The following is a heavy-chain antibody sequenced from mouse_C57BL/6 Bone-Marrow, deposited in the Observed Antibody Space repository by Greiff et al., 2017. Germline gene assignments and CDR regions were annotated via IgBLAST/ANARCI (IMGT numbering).Heavy chain of an antibody. CDR1: GYAFSSSW. Sequence: QVQLQQSGPELVKPGASVKISCKASGYAFSSSWMNWVKQRAGKGLEWIGRIYPGDGDTNYNGKFKGKATLTADKSSSTAYMQLSSLTSEDSAVYFCARSFDYWGQGTTLTVSS. CDR2: IYPGDGDT. CDR3: ARSFDY. J-gene: IGHJ2*01. V-gene: IGHV1-82*01.